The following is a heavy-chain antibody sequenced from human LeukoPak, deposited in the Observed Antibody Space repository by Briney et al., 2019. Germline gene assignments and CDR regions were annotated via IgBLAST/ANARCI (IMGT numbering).Heavy chain of an antibody. V-gene: IGHV1-69*13. Sequence: SAKVSCKASGGTFSSYAISWVRQAPGQGLEWMGGIIPIFGTANYAQKFQGRVTITADESTSTAYMELSSLRSEDTAVYYCARDLYYYDSSGYYSPGYWGQGTLVAVSS. CDR3: ARDLYYYDSSGYYSPGY. CDR1: GGTFSSYA. J-gene: IGHJ4*02. CDR2: IIPIFGTA. D-gene: IGHD3-22*01.